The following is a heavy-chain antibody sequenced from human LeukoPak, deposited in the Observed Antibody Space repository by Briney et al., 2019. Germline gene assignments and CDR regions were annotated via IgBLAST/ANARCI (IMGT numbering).Heavy chain of an antibody. D-gene: IGHD6-19*01. CDR1: GDSISSYY. Sequence: PSETLSLTCTVSGDSISSYYWNWIRQPAGKALKWIGRIYTSGSPNYNPSLKSRVTMSVDTSKNQFSLKLTSVTAADTAVYYCARDSGSRGWLIDYWGQGTLVTVSS. V-gene: IGHV4-4*07. CDR3: ARDSGSRGWLIDY. CDR2: IYTSGSP. J-gene: IGHJ4*02.